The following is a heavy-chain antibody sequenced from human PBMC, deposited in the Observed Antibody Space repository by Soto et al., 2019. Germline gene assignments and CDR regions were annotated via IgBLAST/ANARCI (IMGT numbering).Heavy chain of an antibody. CDR2: TNPNSGGT. CDR3: ARDLAAPDAFDI. Sequence: ASVKVSCKASGYTFTGYYMHWVRQAPGQGLEWMGWTNPNSGGTNYAQKFQGRVTMTRDTSISTAYMELSRLRSDDTAVYYCARDLAAPDAFDIWGQGTMVTVSS. V-gene: IGHV1-2*02. CDR1: GYTFTGYY. D-gene: IGHD6-6*01. J-gene: IGHJ3*02.